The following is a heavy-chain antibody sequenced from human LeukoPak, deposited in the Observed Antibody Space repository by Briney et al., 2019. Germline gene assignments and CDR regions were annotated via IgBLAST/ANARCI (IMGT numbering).Heavy chain of an antibody. Sequence: GESLKISCQGSGYNFTRYWIGWLRQMPGKGLEWMGIIYPGDSDTRYGPSFQGQVTISVDKSITTAYLQWSSLKASDTAMYYCARFSATYNWFDPWGQGTLVTVSS. CDR3: ARFSATYNWFDP. V-gene: IGHV5-51*01. D-gene: IGHD2-15*01. CDR2: IYPGDSDT. J-gene: IGHJ5*02. CDR1: GYNFTRYW.